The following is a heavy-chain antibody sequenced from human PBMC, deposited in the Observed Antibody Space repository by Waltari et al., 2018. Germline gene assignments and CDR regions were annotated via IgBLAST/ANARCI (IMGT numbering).Heavy chain of an antibody. J-gene: IGHJ5*02. CDR2: IYYSGST. Sequence: QVQLQESGPGLVKPSETLSLTCTVSGGSISSHYWSWIRQPPGKGLEWIGYIYYSGSTNYNPSLKSRVTISVDTCKNQFSLKLSSVTAADTAGYYCARYSSSSWYNWFDPWGQGTLVTVSS. D-gene: IGHD6-13*01. CDR3: ARYSSSSWYNWFDP. V-gene: IGHV4-59*11. CDR1: GGSISSHY.